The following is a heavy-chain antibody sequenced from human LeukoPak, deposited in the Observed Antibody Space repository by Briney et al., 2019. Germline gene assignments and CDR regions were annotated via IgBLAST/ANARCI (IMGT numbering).Heavy chain of an antibody. CDR3: ARTAEDAFDI. J-gene: IGHJ3*02. CDR1: GYTFTSYG. D-gene: IGHD2-21*02. Sequence: ASVKVSCKASGYTFTSYGISWVRQAPGQGLEWMGWINPNSGGTNYAQKFQGWVTMTRDTSISTAYMELSRLRSDDTAVYYCARTAEDAFDIWGQGTMVTVSS. V-gene: IGHV1-2*04. CDR2: INPNSGGT.